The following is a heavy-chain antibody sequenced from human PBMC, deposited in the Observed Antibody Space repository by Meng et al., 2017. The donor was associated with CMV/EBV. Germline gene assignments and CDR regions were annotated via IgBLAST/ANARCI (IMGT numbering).Heavy chain of an antibody. V-gene: IGHV3-74*01. D-gene: IGHD1-26*01. J-gene: IGHJ4*02. CDR2: LNEDGSRT. CDR1: GLTLSNYW. Sequence: LSCTASGLTLSNYWMHWVRQVPGEGLVWVSRLNEDGSRTDYADSVKGRFTIFRDNSRNTLYLQMNSLRGDDTAVYYCAMDLSGRVDQWGQGTLVTVSS. CDR3: AMDLSGRVDQ.